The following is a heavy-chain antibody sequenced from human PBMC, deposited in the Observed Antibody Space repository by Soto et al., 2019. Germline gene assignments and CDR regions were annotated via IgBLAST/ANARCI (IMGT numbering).Heavy chain of an antibody. V-gene: IGHV1-18*04. CDR3: ARGDPIFGVGNNWFDP. CDR1: GYTFTSYG. J-gene: IGHJ5*02. D-gene: IGHD3-3*01. Sequence: ASVKVSCKASGYTFTSYGISWVRQAPGQGLEWMGWISAYNGNTNYAQKLQGRVTMTTDTSTSTAYIELRSLRSDDTAVYYCARGDPIFGVGNNWFDPWGQGTLVTVSS. CDR2: ISAYNGNT.